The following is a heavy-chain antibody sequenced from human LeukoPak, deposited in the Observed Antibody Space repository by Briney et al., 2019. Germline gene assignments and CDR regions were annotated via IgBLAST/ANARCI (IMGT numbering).Heavy chain of an antibody. CDR2: IIPIFGTA. CDR3: ARHCSGGNCYGVADI. CDR1: GGTFRNYA. Sequence: SVKVSCKASGGTFRNYAINWVRQAPGQGLEWMGGIIPIFGTANYAQKFQGRVTITADESTSTAYMELSSLRSEDTAVYYCARHCSGGNCYGVADIWGQGTVVTVSS. V-gene: IGHV1-69*13. D-gene: IGHD2-15*01. J-gene: IGHJ3*02.